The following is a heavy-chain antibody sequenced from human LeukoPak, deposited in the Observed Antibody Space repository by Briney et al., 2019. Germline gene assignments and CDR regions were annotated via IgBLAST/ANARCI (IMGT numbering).Heavy chain of an antibody. CDR3: ASQMSGTSVSF. J-gene: IGHJ4*02. Sequence: SETLSLTCSVSGDSFTRYYWSWIRQPPGKALEWIGYINNGGGTSYNPSLNSRVTISLDTSKNQFSLKLNSVTTTDTAVYYCASQMSGTSVSFWGQGTLVTVSS. D-gene: IGHD2-2*01. V-gene: IGHV4-59*08. CDR2: INNGGGT. CDR1: GDSFTRYY.